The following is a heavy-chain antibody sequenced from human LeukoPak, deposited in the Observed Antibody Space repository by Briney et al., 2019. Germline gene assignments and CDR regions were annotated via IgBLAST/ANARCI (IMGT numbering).Heavy chain of an antibody. CDR1: GLTFSSTW. D-gene: IGHD1-26*01. J-gene: IGHJ5*02. CDR3: ACYSGVFPGRLDP. Sequence: GGSLRLSCAASGLTFSSTWMNWVRQAPGKGLEWVANINPAGSQRDYVDSVKGRFTISRDNARNSVFLQMNSLRAEDTAVYYCACYSGVFPGRLDPWGPGTLVTVSS. V-gene: IGHV3-7*01. CDR2: INPAGSQR.